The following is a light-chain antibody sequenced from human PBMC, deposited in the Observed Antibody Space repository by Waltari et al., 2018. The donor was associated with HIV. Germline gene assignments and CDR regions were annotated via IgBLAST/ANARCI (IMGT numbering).Light chain of an antibody. J-gene: IGLJ2*01. CDR1: KLGEQY. CDR2: EDP. CDR3: QGWDSNTAV. Sequence: SYAVTQPPSVSVSPGQTANITCSGEKLGEQYSYWYQRGPGQSQVLVIYEDPKRPSGIPERFFGSTCGNAATLTISGTQAVEEADYYCQGWDSNTAVFGGGTKLTVL. V-gene: IGLV3-1*01.